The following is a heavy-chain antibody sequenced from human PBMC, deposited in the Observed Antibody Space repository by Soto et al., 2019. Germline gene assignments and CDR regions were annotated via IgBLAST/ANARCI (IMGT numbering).Heavy chain of an antibody. CDR3: ARGRGYSGYDYEQKKSDS. J-gene: IGHJ4*02. CDR1: GYTFTSYD. V-gene: IGHV1-8*01. Sequence: ASVKVSCKASGYTFTSYDINWVLQAIGQGLEWMGWMNPNSGNTGYAQKFQGRVTMTRNTSISTAYMELSSLRSEDTAVYYCARGRGYSGYDYEQKKSDSWGQGNRVPVPS. CDR2: MNPNSGNT. D-gene: IGHD5-12*01.